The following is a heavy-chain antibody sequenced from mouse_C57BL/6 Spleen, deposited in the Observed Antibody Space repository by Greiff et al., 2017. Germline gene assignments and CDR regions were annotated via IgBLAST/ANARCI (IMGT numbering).Heavy chain of an antibody. CDR3: ARPDYDYDEGYFAY. J-gene: IGHJ2*01. CDR2: IWWDDDK. Sequence: QVTLKVSGPGILQPSQTLSLTCSFSGFSLRTFGMGVGWIRQPSGKGLEWMAHIWWDDDKYYNPALKSQLTISKDTSKTPVSLKISHVDSADTATYYCARPDYDYDEGYFAYWGQGTTLTVSS. CDR1: GFSLRTFGMG. D-gene: IGHD2-4*01. V-gene: IGHV8-8*01.